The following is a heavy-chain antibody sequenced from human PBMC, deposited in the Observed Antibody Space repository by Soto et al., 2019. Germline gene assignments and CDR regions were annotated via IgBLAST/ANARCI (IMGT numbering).Heavy chain of an antibody. CDR2: INAGNGNT. D-gene: IGHD2-21*02. Sequence: QVQLVQSGAEVKKPGASVKVSCKASGYTFTSYAMHWVRQAPGQRLEWMGWINAGNGNTQYSQKFQGRVTITRDTSASTAYMELSSLRSEDTAVYYCAIHDFLNDYWGQGTLVTVSS. J-gene: IGHJ4*02. CDR1: GYTFTSYA. CDR3: AIHDFLNDY. V-gene: IGHV1-3*01.